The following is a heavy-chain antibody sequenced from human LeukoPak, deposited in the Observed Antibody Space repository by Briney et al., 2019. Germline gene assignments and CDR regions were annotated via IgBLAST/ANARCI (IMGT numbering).Heavy chain of an antibody. Sequence: GGSLRLSCAASGFTFSSYAMSWVRQAPGKGLEWVSTISGSGGSTYYADSVKGRFTISRDSSKNTLYLQMNSLRAEDTAIYYCAKVYGDCGYNYYGMDVWGQGTTVTVSS. CDR2: ISGSGGST. CDR3: AKVYGDCGYNYYGMDV. D-gene: IGHD4-17*01. CDR1: GFTFSSYA. V-gene: IGHV3-23*01. J-gene: IGHJ6*02.